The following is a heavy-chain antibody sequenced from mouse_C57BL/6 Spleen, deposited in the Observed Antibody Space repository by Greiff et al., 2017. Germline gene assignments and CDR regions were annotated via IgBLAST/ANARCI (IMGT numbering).Heavy chain of an antibody. CDR2: ISSGSSTI. Sequence: EVKLMESGGGLVKPGGSLKLSCAASGFTFSDYGMHWVRQAPEKGLEWVAYISSGSSTIYYADTVKGRFTISRDNAKNTLFLQMTSLRSEDTAMYYCARDYYDYATDYWGQGTTLTVSS. V-gene: IGHV5-17*01. CDR3: ARDYYDYATDY. D-gene: IGHD2-4*01. J-gene: IGHJ2*01. CDR1: GFTFSDYG.